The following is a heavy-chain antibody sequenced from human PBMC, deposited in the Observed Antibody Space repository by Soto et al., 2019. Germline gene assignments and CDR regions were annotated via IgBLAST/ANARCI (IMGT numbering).Heavy chain of an antibody. Sequence: EVQLLESGGGLVQPGGSLRLSCAASGFTFSSYAMSWVRQAPGKGLEWVSVISGSGGSTYYADSVKGRFTISRDNSKNSLYVQMNSLRGEDTAVYYWAKGPYYGSGGYPFGGMGVLGQGNTVAVSS. CDR1: GFTFSSYA. J-gene: IGHJ6*01. CDR3: AKGPYYGSGGYPFGGMGV. V-gene: IGHV3-23*01. CDR2: ISGSGGST. D-gene: IGHD3-10*01.